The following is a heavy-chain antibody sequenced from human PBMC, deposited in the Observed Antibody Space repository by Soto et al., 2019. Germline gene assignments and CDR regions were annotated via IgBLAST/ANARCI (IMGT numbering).Heavy chain of an antibody. V-gene: IGHV3-23*01. Sequence: EVQLLESGGGLGQPGGSLRLSCAASGFTFSSYAMSWVRQAPGKGLEWGSAISGSGGSTYYADSVKGRFTISRDKSKNKLYLQMNSLRAEDTAVYYCAKWLGWKGAFDNWGQGTMVTVSS. CDR1: GFTFSSYA. CDR2: ISGSGGST. D-gene: IGHD6-19*01. CDR3: AKWLGWKGAFDN. J-gene: IGHJ3*02.